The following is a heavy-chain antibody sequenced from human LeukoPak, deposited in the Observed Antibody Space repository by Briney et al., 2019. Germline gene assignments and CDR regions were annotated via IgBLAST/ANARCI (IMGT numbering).Heavy chain of an antibody. CDR1: GYTFTGYY. CDR3: ARGYYYDSSGYDYFDY. J-gene: IGHJ4*02. V-gene: IGHV1-2*02. Sequence: GASVKVSCKASGYTFTGYYMHWVRQAPGQGLEWTGWINPNSGGTNYAQKSQGRVTMTRDTSISTAYMELSRLRSDDTAVYYCARGYYYDSSGYDYFDYWGQGTLVTVSS. D-gene: IGHD3-22*01. CDR2: INPNSGGT.